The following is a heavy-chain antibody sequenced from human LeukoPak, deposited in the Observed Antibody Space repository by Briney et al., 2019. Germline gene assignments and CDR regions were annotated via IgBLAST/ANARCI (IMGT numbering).Heavy chain of an antibody. CDR3: AKETFDILTGYYPFDY. CDR1: GFTFSSYW. CDR2: ISGIGGST. Sequence: GGSLRLSCAASGFTFSSYWMSWVRQAPGKGLERVSAISGIGGSTYYADSVKGRFTISRDNSKNTLYLQMNSLRAEDTAVYYCAKETFDILTGYYPFDYWGQGTLVTVSS. J-gene: IGHJ4*02. V-gene: IGHV3-23*01. D-gene: IGHD3-9*01.